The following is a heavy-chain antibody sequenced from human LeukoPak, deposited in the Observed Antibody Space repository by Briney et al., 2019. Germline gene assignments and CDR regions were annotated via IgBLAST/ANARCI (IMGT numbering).Heavy chain of an antibody. Sequence: GESLRHSCAASGFTVSSNYISWLHQAPGKGLQWVSGIYSAGSTYYADSVKGRSTISRDNHKNTLYLQMTDLRAEDTAVYYCAGDLRRDGGDAFDIQGQGTMVTASS. D-gene: IGHD2-15*01. J-gene: IGHJ3*02. CDR2: IYSAGST. V-gene: IGHV3-66*01. CDR1: GFTVSSNY. CDR3: AGDLRRDGGDAFDI.